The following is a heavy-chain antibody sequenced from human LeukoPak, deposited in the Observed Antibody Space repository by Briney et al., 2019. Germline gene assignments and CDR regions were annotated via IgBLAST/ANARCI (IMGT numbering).Heavy chain of an antibody. CDR2: ISGSGGST. CDR3: AKDLDDSSGYYAP. CDR1: GFTFSSYA. V-gene: IGHV3-23*01. Sequence: PGGSLRLPCAASGFTFSSYAMSWVRQAPGKGLEWVSAISGSGGSTYYADSVKGRFTISRDSSKNTLYLQMNSLRAEDTAVYYCAKDLDDSSGYYAPWGQGTLVTVSS. D-gene: IGHD3-22*01. J-gene: IGHJ4*02.